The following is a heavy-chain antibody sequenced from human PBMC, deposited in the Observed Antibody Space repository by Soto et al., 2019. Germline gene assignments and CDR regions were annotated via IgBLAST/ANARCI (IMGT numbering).Heavy chain of an antibody. D-gene: IGHD4-17*01. CDR2: IYSGGST. V-gene: IGHV3-53*01. CDR1: GFTVSSNY. Sequence: GGSLRLSCAASGFTVSSNYMSWVRQAPGKGLEWVSVIYSGGSTYYADSVKGRFTISRDNSKNTLYLQMNSLRAEDTAVYYCARVADYGDWVAFDIWGQGTMVTVSS. CDR3: ARVADYGDWVAFDI. J-gene: IGHJ3*02.